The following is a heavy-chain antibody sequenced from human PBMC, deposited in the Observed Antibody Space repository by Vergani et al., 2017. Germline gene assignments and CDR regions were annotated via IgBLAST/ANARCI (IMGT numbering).Heavy chain of an antibody. V-gene: IGHV3-15*07. Sequence: EVQLVESGGGIVKPGGSLRLSCVASGFSFRNAWMNWVRRTPGKGLEWVGRIKSTFDRGTTDYAAAVKGRLTISRDDSKNTLFLQMNGLKTEDIGVYYCTTDPRYCGDGSCDWLRDHHYYGMDVWGQGTTVTVSS. CDR2: IKSTFDRGTT. CDR1: GFSFRNAW. CDR3: TTDPRYCGDGSCDWLRDHHYYGMDV. D-gene: IGHD2-21*01. J-gene: IGHJ6*02.